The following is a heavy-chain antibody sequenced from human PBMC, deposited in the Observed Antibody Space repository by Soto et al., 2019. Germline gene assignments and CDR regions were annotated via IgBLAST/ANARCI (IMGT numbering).Heavy chain of an antibody. CDR3: AKDPNDYDSSAYYVDH. J-gene: IGHJ4*02. V-gene: IGHV3-23*01. CDR1: GFTFSSYA. CDR2: ISDSGDKT. Sequence: GGSLRLSCAASGFTFSSYAMSWVRQAPGKGLEWVSAISDSGDKTYYADSVKGRFTVSRDNSKNTLYLQMNSLRAEDTAVYFCAKDPNDYDSSAYYVDHWGRGTLVTVSS. D-gene: IGHD3-22*01.